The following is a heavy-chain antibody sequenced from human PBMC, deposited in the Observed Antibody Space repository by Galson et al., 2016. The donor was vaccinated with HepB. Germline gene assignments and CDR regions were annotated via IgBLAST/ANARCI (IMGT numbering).Heavy chain of an antibody. Sequence: SVKVSCKASGDTFRTCVITWVRRAPGQGLEWMGGIIPTLGTANFAQKFRGRVTFSADVSTSTVYMELNSLRSEDTAVYYCAREEPLAIMVQGVQSPDHWGQGTLVTVSP. CDR3: AREEPLAIMVQGVQSPDH. D-gene: IGHD3-10*01. CDR1: GDTFRTCV. CDR2: IIPTLGTA. V-gene: IGHV1-69*13. J-gene: IGHJ4*02.